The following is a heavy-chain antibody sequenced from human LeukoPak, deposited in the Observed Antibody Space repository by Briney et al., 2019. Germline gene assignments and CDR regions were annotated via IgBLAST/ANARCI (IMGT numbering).Heavy chain of an antibody. Sequence: PGGSLRLSCAASGFTFSSYGMHWVRQAPGKGLEWVAVISYDGSNKYYADSVKGRFTISRDNSKNTLYLQMNSLRGEDTAVYYCARGLAAAGTRGPYWGQGTLVTVSS. D-gene: IGHD6-13*01. CDR3: ARGLAAAGTRGPY. J-gene: IGHJ4*02. CDR1: GFTFSSYG. CDR2: ISYDGSNK. V-gene: IGHV3-30*03.